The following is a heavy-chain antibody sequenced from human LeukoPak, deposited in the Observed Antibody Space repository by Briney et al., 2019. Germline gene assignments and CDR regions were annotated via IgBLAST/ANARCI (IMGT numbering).Heavy chain of an antibody. CDR2: IYYSGST. Sequence: SETLSLTCTVSGGSISSYYWSWIRQPPGKGLEWIGYIYYSGSTNYNPSLKSRVTISVDTSKNQFSLKLSSVTAADTAVYYCARETWFGENEYNWFDPWGQGTLVTVSS. CDR1: GGSISSYY. V-gene: IGHV4-59*12. CDR3: ARETWFGENEYNWFDP. J-gene: IGHJ5*02. D-gene: IGHD3-10*01.